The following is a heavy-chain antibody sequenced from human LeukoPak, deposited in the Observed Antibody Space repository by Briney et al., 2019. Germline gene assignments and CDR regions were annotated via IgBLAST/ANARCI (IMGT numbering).Heavy chain of an antibody. V-gene: IGHV4-59*01. CDR3: ARDLAHAFDI. Sequence: SETLSLTCTVSGGSISSYYWSWIRQPPGKGLEWIGYIYSSGSTDYNPSLKSRVTMSVDRSKNRFSLKLSSVTAADTAVYYCARDLAHAFDIWGQGIMVTVSS. CDR2: IYSSGST. D-gene: IGHD3-3*02. CDR1: GGSISSYY. J-gene: IGHJ3*02.